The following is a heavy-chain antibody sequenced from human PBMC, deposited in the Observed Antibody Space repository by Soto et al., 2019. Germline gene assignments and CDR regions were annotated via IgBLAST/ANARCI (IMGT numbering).Heavy chain of an antibody. CDR3: ARGPNPHSARFSASGFDP. D-gene: IGHD3-3*01. V-gene: IGHV1-69*01. J-gene: IGHJ5*02. Sequence: QVQLVQSGAEVRKPGSSVRVSCKASGGSFNRHTISWVRQAPGQGLEWMGGIIPIFGTANHAQKFQGRVTIIADESTSTVYMELSSLRSDDTAIYYCARGPNPHSARFSASGFDPWGQGTLVTVSS. CDR2: IIPIFGTA. CDR1: GGSFNRHT.